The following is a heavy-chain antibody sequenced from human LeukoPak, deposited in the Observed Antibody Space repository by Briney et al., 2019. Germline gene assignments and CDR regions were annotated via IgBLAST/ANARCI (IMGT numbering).Heavy chain of an antibody. D-gene: IGHD3-22*01. CDR1: GGSISSYY. V-gene: IGHV4-59*08. CDR3: ARGNYYDSSGYRGGAFDI. J-gene: IGHJ3*02. CDR2: IYYSGST. Sequence: SETLSLTCTVSGGSISSYYWSWIRQPPGKGLEWIGYIYYSGSTNYNPSLKSRVTISVDTSKKQFSLKLSSVTAADTAVYYCARGNYYDSSGYRGGAFDIWGQGTMVTVSS.